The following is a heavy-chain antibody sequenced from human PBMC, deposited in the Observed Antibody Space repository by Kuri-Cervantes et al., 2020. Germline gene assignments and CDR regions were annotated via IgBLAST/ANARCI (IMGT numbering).Heavy chain of an antibody. V-gene: IGHV1-24*01. J-gene: IGHJ3*02. CDR2: FDPEDGET. D-gene: IGHD5-12*01. CDR1: GYTLTELS. Sequence: ASVKVSCKVSGYTLTELSMHWVRQAPGKGLEWMGGFDPEDGETIYAQKFQGRVTMTEDTSTDTAYMELSSLRSEDTAVYYCARDPGYSGYVGAFDIWGQGTMVTVSS. CDR3: ARDPGYSGYVGAFDI.